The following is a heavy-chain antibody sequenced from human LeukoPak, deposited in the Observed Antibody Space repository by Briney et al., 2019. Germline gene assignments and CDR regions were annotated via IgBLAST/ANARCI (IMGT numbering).Heavy chain of an antibody. CDR2: IYYTGST. J-gene: IGHJ4*02. CDR1: GGSVSDYY. Sequence: SETLSLTCTISGGSVSDYYWSWIRQSPGKGLEWIGYIYYTGSTTYNPSLKSRVTMSADTSKNQFSLNLNSVTAADTAVYYCARVGFYYGSGSYYEDWGQGTLVTVSS. CDR3: ARVGFYYGSGSYYED. D-gene: IGHD3-10*01. V-gene: IGHV4-59*02.